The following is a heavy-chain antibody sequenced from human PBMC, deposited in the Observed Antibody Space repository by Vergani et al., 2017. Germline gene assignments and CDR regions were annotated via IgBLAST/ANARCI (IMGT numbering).Heavy chain of an antibody. CDR3: ARDIYPLLGGYDGDYYYGMDV. CDR1: GFTFSSYG. Sequence: QVQLVESGGGVVQPGRSLRLSCAASGFTFSSYGMHWVRQAPGKGLEWVAVIWYDGSNKYYADSVKGRFTISRDNSKNTLYLQMNSLRAEDTAVYYCARDIYPLLGGYDGDYYYGMDVWGQGP. D-gene: IGHD5-12*01. V-gene: IGHV3-33*01. CDR2: IWYDGSNK. J-gene: IGHJ6*01.